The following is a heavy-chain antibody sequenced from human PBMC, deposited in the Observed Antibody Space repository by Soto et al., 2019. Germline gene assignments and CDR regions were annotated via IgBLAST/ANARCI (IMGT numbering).Heavy chain of an antibody. CDR2: VYDSGTT. CDR3: ATGGFYYDSSGYYDYYFDY. Sequence: LSLTCNVSGDSVSSGRSYWSWIRQPPGKGLEWIAYVYDSGTTNYNPSLNSRVSISVDKSKNQISLRLGSVTAADTAVYYCATGGFYYDSSGYYDYYFDYWGQGTRVTVSS. CDR1: GDSVSSGRSY. J-gene: IGHJ4*02. V-gene: IGHV4-61*01. D-gene: IGHD3-22*01.